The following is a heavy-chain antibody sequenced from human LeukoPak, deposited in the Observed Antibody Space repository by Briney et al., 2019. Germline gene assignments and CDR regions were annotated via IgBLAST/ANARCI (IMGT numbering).Heavy chain of an antibody. D-gene: IGHD2-21*01. CDR2: IIPIFGTA. V-gene: IGHV1-69*05. Sequence: SVKVSCKASGGTFSSYAISWVRQAPGQGLEWMGRIIPIFGTANYAQKFQGRVTITTDESTSTDYMELSSLRSEDTAVYYCAREGAGAHIVVVERAFDIWGQGTMVTVSS. J-gene: IGHJ3*02. CDR3: AREGAGAHIVVVERAFDI. CDR1: GGTFSSYA.